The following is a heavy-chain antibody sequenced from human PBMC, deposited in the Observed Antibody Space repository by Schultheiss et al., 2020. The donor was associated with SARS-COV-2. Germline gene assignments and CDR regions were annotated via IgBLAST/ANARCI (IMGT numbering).Heavy chain of an antibody. CDR2: IGTAGDT. J-gene: IGHJ4*02. D-gene: IGHD2-2*01. V-gene: IGHV3-23*01. CDR1: GFTFSDYY. Sequence: GGSLRLSCAASGFTFSDYYMSWIRQAPGKGLEWVSAIGTAGDTYYPGSVKGRFTISRDNSKNTLYLQMNSLRAEDTAVYYCAKGPCSSTSCPIVIWGQGTLVTVSS. CDR3: AKGPCSSTSCPIVI.